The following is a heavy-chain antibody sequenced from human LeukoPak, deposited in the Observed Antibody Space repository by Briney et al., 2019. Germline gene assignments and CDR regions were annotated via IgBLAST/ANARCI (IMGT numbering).Heavy chain of an antibody. V-gene: IGHV4-59*08. D-gene: IGHD3-10*01. CDR2: IYYSGST. CDR3: AGSYGSGSYYHDY. CDR1: GGSISSYY. Sequence: SETLSLTCTVSGGSISSYYWSWIRQPPGKGLEWIGYIYYSGSTNYNPSLKSRVTISVDTSKNQLSLKLSSVTAADTAVYYCAGSYGSGSYYHDYWGQGTLVTVS. J-gene: IGHJ4*02.